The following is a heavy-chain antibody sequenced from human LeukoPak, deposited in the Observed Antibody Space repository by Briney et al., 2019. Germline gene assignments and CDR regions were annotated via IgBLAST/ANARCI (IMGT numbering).Heavy chain of an antibody. D-gene: IGHD2-15*01. Sequence: ASVKVSCKASGYTFTGYYMHWVRQAPGQGLEWMGWINPNSGGTNYAQKFQGRVAMTRDTSISTAYMELSRLRSDDTAVYYCARTYCSGGSCYPNWFDPWGQGTLVTVSS. CDR2: INPNSGGT. J-gene: IGHJ5*02. CDR3: ARTYCSGGSCYPNWFDP. CDR1: GYTFTGYY. V-gene: IGHV1-2*02.